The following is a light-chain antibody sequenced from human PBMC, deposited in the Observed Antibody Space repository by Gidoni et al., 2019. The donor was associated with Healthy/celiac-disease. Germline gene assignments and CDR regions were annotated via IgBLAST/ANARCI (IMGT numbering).Light chain of an antibody. CDR3: QQSYSTPQMYT. V-gene: IGKV1-39*01. Sequence: DIQMTQSLSSLSASVGDRVTITCPASQSISSYLNWYQQKPGKAPKLLIYAAASLQSGVPSRSSGSGSGTDFTLTISSLQPEDFATYYCQQSYSTPQMYTFGQGTKLEIK. CDR1: QSISSY. CDR2: AAA. J-gene: IGKJ2*01.